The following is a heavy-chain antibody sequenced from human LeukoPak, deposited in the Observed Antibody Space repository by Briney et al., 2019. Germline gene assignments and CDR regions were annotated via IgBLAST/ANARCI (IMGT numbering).Heavy chain of an antibody. CDR1: GFTFSSYA. CDR3: AELGITMIGGV. D-gene: IGHD3-10*02. J-gene: IGHJ6*04. CDR2: ISYDGSNK. V-gene: IGHV3-30*04. Sequence: GGSLRLSCAASGFTFSSYAMQWVRQAPGKGLEWVAVISYDGSNKYYADSVKGRFTISRDNSKNTLYLQMNSLRAEDTAVYYCAELGITMIGGVWGKGTTVTISS.